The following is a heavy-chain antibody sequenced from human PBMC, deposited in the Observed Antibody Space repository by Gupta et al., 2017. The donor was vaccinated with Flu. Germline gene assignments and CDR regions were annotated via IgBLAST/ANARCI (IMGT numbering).Heavy chain of an antibody. V-gene: IGHV3-23*01. CDR1: GFTFSTYV. CDR3: AKLGVRDSFDM. D-gene: IGHD2-8*01. J-gene: IGHJ3*02. Sequence: LESGGDLVQPGGSLRLPCVASGFTFSTYVMYWVRQPPGKGLEWVSAIVRGGSTDYADSVKGRFTTSRDNSKDTVYLQMNNLRAEDTALYYCAKLGVRDSFDMWGQGTMVTVSS. CDR2: IVRGGST.